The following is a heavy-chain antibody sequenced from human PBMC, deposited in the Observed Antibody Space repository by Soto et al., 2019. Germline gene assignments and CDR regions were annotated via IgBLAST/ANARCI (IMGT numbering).Heavy chain of an antibody. Sequence: PSEILSLTCTVSGGSISSSSYYWGWIRQPPGKGLEWIGSIYYSGSTYYNPSLKSRVTISVDTSKNQFSLKLSSVTAADTAVYYCAREEGSYDILTGYPGLPDYWGQGTLVTVSS. D-gene: IGHD3-9*01. V-gene: IGHV4-39*02. CDR3: AREEGSYDILTGYPGLPDY. J-gene: IGHJ4*02. CDR2: IYYSGST. CDR1: GGSISSSSYY.